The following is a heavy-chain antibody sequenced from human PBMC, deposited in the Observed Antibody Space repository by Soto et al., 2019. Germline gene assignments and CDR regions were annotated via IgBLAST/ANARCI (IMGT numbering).Heavy chain of an antibody. Sequence: SVKVSCKASGSTFSSYAISWVRQAPGQGLEWMGGIIPIFGTANYAQKFQGRVTITADESTSTAYMELSSLRSEDTAVYYCARPEGIAAQAMNYWGQGTLVTVSS. J-gene: IGHJ4*02. CDR3: ARPEGIAAQAMNY. CDR2: IIPIFGTA. CDR1: GSTFSSYA. D-gene: IGHD6-13*01. V-gene: IGHV1-69*13.